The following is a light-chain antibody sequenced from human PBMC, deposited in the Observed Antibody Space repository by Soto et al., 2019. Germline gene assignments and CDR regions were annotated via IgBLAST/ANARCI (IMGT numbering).Light chain of an antibody. J-gene: IGKJ2*01. V-gene: IGKV3-20*01. CDR1: QSVSGTY. CDR2: GAS. Sequence: EIVLTQSPGTLSLSPGERATLSCRASQSVSGTYLAWYQQKPAQAPRLLIYGASSRATGIPDRFSGSGSGTDFTLTISRLEPEDFAVYYCQRYDISPFPFGQGTKLEIK. CDR3: QRYDISPFP.